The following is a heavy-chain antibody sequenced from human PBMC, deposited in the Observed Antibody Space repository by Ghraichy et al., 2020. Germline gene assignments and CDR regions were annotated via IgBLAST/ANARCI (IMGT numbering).Heavy chain of an antibody. J-gene: IGHJ6*02. CDR3: ARGGYYYDSSGPPQVRSYYYYYGMDV. Sequence: SETLSLTCTVSGGSISSYYWSWIRQPPGKGLEWIGYIYYSGSTNYNPSLKSRVTISVDTSKNQFSLKLSSVTAADTAVYYCARGGYYYDSSGPPQVRSYYYYYGMDVWGQGTTVTVSS. D-gene: IGHD3-22*01. CDR2: IYYSGST. V-gene: IGHV4-59*01. CDR1: GGSISSYY.